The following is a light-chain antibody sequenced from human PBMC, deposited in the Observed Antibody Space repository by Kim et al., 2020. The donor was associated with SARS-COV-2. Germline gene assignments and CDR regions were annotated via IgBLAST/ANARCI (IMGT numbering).Light chain of an antibody. CDR1: QSISTY. J-gene: IGKJ2*01. CDR2: GAS. Sequence: DIQMTQSPSSLSASVGDIVTITCRASQSISTYLNWYQQKPGKAPKLLIYGASNLPSGVASRFSGSGSGTDFTLTISTLQTEDFGTYYCQQAYRTFGQGTKLEL. V-gene: IGKV1-39*01. CDR3: QQAYRT.